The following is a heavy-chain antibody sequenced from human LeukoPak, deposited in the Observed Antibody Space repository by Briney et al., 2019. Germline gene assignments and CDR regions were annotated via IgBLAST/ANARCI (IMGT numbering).Heavy chain of an antibody. J-gene: IGHJ4*02. CDR3: ARGTAAAGVSY. Sequence: PSETLSLTCAVYGGSFSGYYWSWIRQPPGKGLEWIGEINHSGSTNYNPSLKSRVTISVDTSKNQFSLKLSSVTAADTAVYYCARGTAAAGVSYWGQGTLVTVSS. CDR2: INHSGST. CDR1: GGSFSGYY. V-gene: IGHV4-34*01. D-gene: IGHD6-13*01.